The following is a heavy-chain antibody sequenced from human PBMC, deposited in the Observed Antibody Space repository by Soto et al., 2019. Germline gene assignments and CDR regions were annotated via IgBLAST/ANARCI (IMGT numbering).Heavy chain of an antibody. CDR1: GYTFTSYG. J-gene: IGHJ6*02. Sequence: QVQLVQSGAEVKKPGASVKVSCKASGYTFTSYGISWVRQAPGQGLEWMGWISAYNGNTNYAQKLQGRVTMTTDTATSTAYMELRSLRSDDTAVYYCARDLRARGTISYYGMDVWGQGTTVTVSS. CDR3: ARDLRARGTISYYGMDV. D-gene: IGHD3-9*01. CDR2: ISAYNGNT. V-gene: IGHV1-18*01.